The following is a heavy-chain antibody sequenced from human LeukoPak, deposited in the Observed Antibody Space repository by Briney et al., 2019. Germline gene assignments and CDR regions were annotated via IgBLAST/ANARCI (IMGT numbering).Heavy chain of an antibody. J-gene: IGHJ2*01. D-gene: IGHD2-15*01. Sequence: SETLSLTCTVSGGSISSYYWSWLRQPPGKGLEWIGYIYYSGSTNYNPSLTSRVTISVDTSKNQFSLKLSSVTAADTAVYYCARHQVAGRPDKADWYFDLWGRRTLVTVSS. CDR1: GGSISSYY. CDR2: IYYSGST. V-gene: IGHV4-59*01. CDR3: ARHQVAGRPDKADWYFDL.